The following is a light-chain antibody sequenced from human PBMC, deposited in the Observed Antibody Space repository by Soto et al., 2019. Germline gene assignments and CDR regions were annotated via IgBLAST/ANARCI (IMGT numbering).Light chain of an antibody. CDR2: GAS. CDR3: QQYNNWPRT. CDR1: QSVSSN. Sequence: EIVMTQSPATLSVSPGERATLSCRASQSVSSNLAWYQQKPGQAPRLLIYGASMRATGIPARFSGSGSGTEFSLPISSLQSEDFAVYYCQQYNNWPRTFGPGTKVDIK. J-gene: IGKJ3*01. V-gene: IGKV3-15*01.